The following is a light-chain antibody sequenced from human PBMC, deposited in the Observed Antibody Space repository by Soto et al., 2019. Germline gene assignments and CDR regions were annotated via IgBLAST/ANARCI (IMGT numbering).Light chain of an antibody. J-gene: IGKJ1*01. CDR1: QSITIW. CDR2: DAS. Sequence: DIQMTQSPSTLSASVGDRVTITCRASQSITIWLAWYQQKPGKAPKLLIFDASSLESGVPSRFSGSGSGTEFTLTISSLQPDDFATYYFQHYNSYSWTFGQGTKVEIK. CDR3: QHYNSYSWT. V-gene: IGKV1-5*01.